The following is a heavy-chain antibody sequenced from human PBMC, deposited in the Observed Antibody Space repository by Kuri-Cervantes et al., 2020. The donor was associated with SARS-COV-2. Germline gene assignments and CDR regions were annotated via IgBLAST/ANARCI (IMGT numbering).Heavy chain of an antibody. D-gene: IGHD3-3*01. CDR2: IYPADSET. CDR1: GHSFSSYW. CDR3: ARLLFWSGFVDS. J-gene: IGHJ4*02. Sequence: GESLKISCQGSGHSFSSYWIGWVRQMPGKGLEWMGIIYPADSETRYSPSFQGQVTISADKSTTTAYLQWSSLKASDTAMYYCARLLFWSGFVDSWGQGTLVTVSS. V-gene: IGHV5-51*01.